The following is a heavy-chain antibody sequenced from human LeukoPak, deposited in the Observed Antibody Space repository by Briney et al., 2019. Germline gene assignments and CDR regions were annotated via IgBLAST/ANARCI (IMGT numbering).Heavy chain of an antibody. V-gene: IGHV4-39*06. Sequence: SETLSLTCTVSGVSISSSSYYWGWIRQPPGKGLEWIGSIYSSGSTYYNPSLKSRVTISVDTSKNQFTLKLSSVTAADTAVYYCAKEGTYTYGASDFDYWGQGTLVTVSS. CDR2: IYSSGST. D-gene: IGHD4/OR15-4a*01. J-gene: IGHJ4*02. CDR3: AKEGTYTYGASDFDY. CDR1: GVSISSSSYY.